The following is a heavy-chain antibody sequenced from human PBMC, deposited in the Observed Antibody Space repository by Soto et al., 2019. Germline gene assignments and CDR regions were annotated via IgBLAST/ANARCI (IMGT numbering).Heavy chain of an antibody. Sequence: SETLSLTCTVSGGSISSSSYYWGWIRQPPGKGLELIGSIYHSGSTYYNPSLKSRVTISVDTSKNQFSLKLSSVTAADTAVYYCASRGGIAAAGNVGYFDYLGQGTLVTVSS. CDR3: ASRGGIAAAGNVGYFDY. CDR1: GGSISSSSYY. CDR2: IYHSGST. D-gene: IGHD6-13*01. J-gene: IGHJ4*02. V-gene: IGHV4-39*01.